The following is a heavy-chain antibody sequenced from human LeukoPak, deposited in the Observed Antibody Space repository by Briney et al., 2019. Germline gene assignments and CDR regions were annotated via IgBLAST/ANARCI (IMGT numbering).Heavy chain of an antibody. Sequence: PSETLSLTCTVSGGSISSGSYCWSWIRQPAGKGLEWIGRIYTSGSTNYNPSLKSRVTISVDTSKNQFSLKLSSVTAADTAVYYCARWSRDLDAFDIWGQGTMVTVSS. CDR1: GGSISSGSYC. CDR2: IYTSGST. CDR3: ARWSRDLDAFDI. J-gene: IGHJ3*02. V-gene: IGHV4-61*02.